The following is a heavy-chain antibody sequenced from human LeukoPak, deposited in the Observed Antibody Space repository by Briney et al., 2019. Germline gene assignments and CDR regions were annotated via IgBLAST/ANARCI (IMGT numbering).Heavy chain of an antibody. D-gene: IGHD2-15*01. CDR3: ARDLGNFGGCCRHNWFDS. V-gene: IGHV3-9*01. CDR2: ICWNSGSI. Sequence: PGRSLRLSCAASGFTFDGYAMHWVRQAPGKGLEWVSVICWNSGSIGYADSVKGRFTISRDNAKNSLYLHMNSLRAEDTALYYCARDLGNFGGCCRHNWFDSWGQGTLVTVSS. CDR1: GFTFDGYA. J-gene: IGHJ5*01.